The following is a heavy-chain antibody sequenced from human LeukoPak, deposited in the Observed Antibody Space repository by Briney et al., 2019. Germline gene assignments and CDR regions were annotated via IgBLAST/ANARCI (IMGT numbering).Heavy chain of an antibody. CDR2: ISSGSHHK. D-gene: IGHD6-13*01. V-gene: IGHV3-21*06. CDR1: GVTFSRFS. Sequence: NPGRSLRLSCAGPGVTFSRFSMIWVRQATGKGREWVASISSGSHHKYHADSVKGRFTVSRDNDKNSLFLQMNSLRAEDTALYYCATRLTADSYEASDIWGQGTMVTVSS. CDR3: ATRLTADSYEASDI. J-gene: IGHJ3*02.